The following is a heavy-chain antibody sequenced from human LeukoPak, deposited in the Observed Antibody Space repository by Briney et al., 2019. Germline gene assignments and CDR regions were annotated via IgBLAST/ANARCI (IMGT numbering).Heavy chain of an antibody. Sequence: GASVKVSCKASGYTFTCYYMHWVRQAPGQGLEWMGWINPNSGGTNYAQKFQGRVTMTRDTSISTAYMELSRLRSDDTAVYYCARLRVAAAAFWFDPWGQGTLVTVSS. J-gene: IGHJ5*02. D-gene: IGHD6-13*01. CDR1: GYTFTCYY. V-gene: IGHV1-2*02. CDR3: ARLRVAAAAFWFDP. CDR2: INPNSGGT.